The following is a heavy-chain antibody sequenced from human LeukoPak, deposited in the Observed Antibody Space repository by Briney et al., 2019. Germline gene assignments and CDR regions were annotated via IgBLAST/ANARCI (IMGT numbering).Heavy chain of an antibody. Sequence: SESLSLTCTVSGASISSYYWSWIRQPPGKGLEWLGYIYYSGSTYYNPCLKSRVTISVDTSKNQFSLKLSSVTAADKAVYYCARDSPYMDVWGKGTTVTVSS. CDR2: IYYSGST. CDR3: ARDSPYMDV. J-gene: IGHJ6*03. V-gene: IGHV4-59*01. CDR1: GASISSYY.